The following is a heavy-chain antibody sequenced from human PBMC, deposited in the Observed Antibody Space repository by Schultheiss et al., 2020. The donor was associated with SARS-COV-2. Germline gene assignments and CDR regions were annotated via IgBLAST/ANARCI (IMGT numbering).Heavy chain of an antibody. V-gene: IGHV1-69*01. J-gene: IGHJ2*01. CDR2: IIPIFGTA. D-gene: IGHD3-3*01. Sequence: KISCKASGGTFSSYAITWVRQAPGQGLEWMGGIIPIFGTANYAQKFQGRVTITADESTSTAYMELSSLRSEDTAVYYCARDRYDFWSGYVSYWYFDLWGRGTLVTVSS. CDR1: GGTFSSYA. CDR3: ARDRYDFWSGYVSYWYFDL.